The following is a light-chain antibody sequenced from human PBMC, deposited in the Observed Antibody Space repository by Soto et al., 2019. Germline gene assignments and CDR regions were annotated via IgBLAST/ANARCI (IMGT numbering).Light chain of an antibody. CDR3: QQYAASPRT. V-gene: IGKV3-20*01. Sequence: EIVLTQSPGTLSLSPRERATLSCSASQSVSSNYVAWYQHKVGQAPRLLIYGASNRAPGIPDRFSGRGSGTDFPLPISRLEPEDFALYYCQQYAASPRTFGQGTQVEV. J-gene: IGKJ1*01. CDR2: GAS. CDR1: QSVSSNY.